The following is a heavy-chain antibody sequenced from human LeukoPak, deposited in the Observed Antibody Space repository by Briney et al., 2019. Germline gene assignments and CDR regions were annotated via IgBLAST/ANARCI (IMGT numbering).Heavy chain of an antibody. CDR1: GYTFTSYD. CDR2: MNPNSGNT. Sequence: GASVKVSCKASGYTFTSYDINWVRQATGQGLEWMGWMNPNSGNTGYAQKFQGRVTMTRNTSISTAYMELSSLRSEDTAVYYCARKAYSSRRPTMVRGVIQFDPWGQGTLVTVSS. CDR3: ARKAYSSRRPTMVRGVIQFDP. J-gene: IGHJ5*02. D-gene: IGHD3-10*01. V-gene: IGHV1-8*01.